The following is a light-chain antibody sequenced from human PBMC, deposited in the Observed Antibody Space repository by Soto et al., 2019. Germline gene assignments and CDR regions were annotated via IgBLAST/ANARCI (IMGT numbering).Light chain of an antibody. CDR3: QSYDSSLSARYV. J-gene: IGLJ1*01. Sequence: SLLTQPPSVSDAPGQRVTISGTGGSSNIGAGYEVHWYQQRPGTAPKLLIYGNSNRPSGVPDRFSGSKSGTSASLAITGLQAEDEADYYCQSYDSSLSARYVFGTGTRSPS. CDR2: GNS. V-gene: IGLV1-40*01. CDR1: SSNIGAGYE.